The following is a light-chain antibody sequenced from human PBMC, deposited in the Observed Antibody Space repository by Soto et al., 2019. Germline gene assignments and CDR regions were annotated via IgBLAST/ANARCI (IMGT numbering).Light chain of an antibody. CDR3: QQYYSTPYT. CDR1: QNVLYSSNNKIY. J-gene: IGKJ2*01. Sequence: DIVMTQSPDSLAVSLGERATINCRSSQNVLYSSNNKIYLAWYQQKPGQPPKLLIYWASTRESGVPDRFSGSGSVTDFTLTISSLQTEDVAVYYCQQYYSTPYTFGQGTKLEIK. CDR2: WAS. V-gene: IGKV4-1*01.